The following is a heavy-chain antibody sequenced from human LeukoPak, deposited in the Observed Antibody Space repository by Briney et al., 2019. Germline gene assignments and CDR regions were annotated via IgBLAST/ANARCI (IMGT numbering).Heavy chain of an antibody. CDR2: ITNGGSTI. D-gene: IGHD6-13*01. Sequence: GGSLRLSCAASGFTFSDYNMNWVRQAPGKGLEWVSYITNGGSTIHHADSVKGRFTISRDNAKKTLYLQMNSLRAEDTAVYYCARANMIAAAGHWGQGTLVTVSS. CDR1: GFTFSDYN. CDR3: ARANMIAAAGH. V-gene: IGHV3-11*04. J-gene: IGHJ4*02.